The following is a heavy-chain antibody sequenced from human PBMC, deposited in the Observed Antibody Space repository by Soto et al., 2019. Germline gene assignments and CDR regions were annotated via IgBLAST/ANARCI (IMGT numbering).Heavy chain of an antibody. V-gene: IGHV3-21*06. J-gene: IGHJ4*02. Sequence: GGSLRLSCEASVFTFSGYWMSWVRQAPGKGLEWVSSISSATNYIYYGDSMKGRFTISRDNAKNSLYLEMNSLRAEDTAVHYCARESEDLTSNFDFWGQGTLVTVSS. CDR2: ISSATNYI. CDR1: VFTFSGYW. CDR3: ARESEDLTSNFDF.